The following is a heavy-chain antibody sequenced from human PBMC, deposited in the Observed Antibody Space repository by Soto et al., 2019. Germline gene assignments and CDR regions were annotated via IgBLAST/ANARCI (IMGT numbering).Heavy chain of an antibody. CDR1: GGSISTGGYY. J-gene: IGHJ5*02. Sequence: LSLTCTVSGGSISTGGYYWSWIRQHPGKGLEWIGYIYYSGGTSYNPSLKSRVTISFDTSKXXFSLKLVSVTAADTAVYYCARIARRHIVEGRFDPWGQGPLATVSS. V-gene: IGHV4-31*03. CDR2: IYYSGGT. CDR3: ARIARRHIVEGRFDP. D-gene: IGHD2-15*01.